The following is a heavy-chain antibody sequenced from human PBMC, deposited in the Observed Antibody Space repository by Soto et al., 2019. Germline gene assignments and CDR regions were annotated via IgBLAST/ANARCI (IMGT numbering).Heavy chain of an antibody. CDR3: TTDSYINMPIVRFDY. CDR2: IKSKADGGTT. D-gene: IGHD2-2*01. Sequence: GGSLRLSCAASGFIFSNAWINWVRQAPGKGLEWVGRIKSKADGGTTDFAAPVKGRFAISRDDSKNMMYMEMSSLRTEDTAVYYCTTDSYINMPIVRFDYWGQGILVTVSS. CDR1: GFIFSNAW. J-gene: IGHJ4*01. V-gene: IGHV3-15*07.